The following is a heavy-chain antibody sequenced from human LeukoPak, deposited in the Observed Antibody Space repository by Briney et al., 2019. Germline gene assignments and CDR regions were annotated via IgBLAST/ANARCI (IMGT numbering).Heavy chain of an antibody. J-gene: IGHJ5*02. CDR2: IGGSAAST. CDR1: GFNFRLFA. CDR3: VRDRGPYVGIGINWFDP. Sequence: PGGSLRLSCAASGFNFRLFAMHWVRQAPGKGLEWVSGIGGSAASTFYADSVKGRFTISRDNSENTLYLEMNSLTVEDTAIYYCVRDRGPYVGIGINWFDPWGQGTLVTVSS. V-gene: IGHV3-23*01. D-gene: IGHD3-16*01.